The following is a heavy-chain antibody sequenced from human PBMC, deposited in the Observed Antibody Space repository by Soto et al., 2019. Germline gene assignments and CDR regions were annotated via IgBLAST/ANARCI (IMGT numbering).Heavy chain of an antibody. D-gene: IGHD5-12*01. CDR3: ARDRDIVATMNYYYYYGMDV. CDR1: GFTFSDYY. V-gene: IGHV3-11*06. CDR2: ISSSSSYT. J-gene: IGHJ6*02. Sequence: SLRLCWAASGFTFSDYYISWIRQAPGKGLEWVSYISSSSSYTNYADSVKGRFTISRDNAKNSLYLQMNSLRAEDTAVYYCARDRDIVATMNYYYYYGMDVWGQGTTVTVSS.